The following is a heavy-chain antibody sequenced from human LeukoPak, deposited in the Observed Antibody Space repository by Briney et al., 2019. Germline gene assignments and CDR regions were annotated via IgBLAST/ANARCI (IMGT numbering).Heavy chain of an antibody. CDR1: GFTFDDYA. Sequence: QSGGSLRLSCVASGFTFDDYAMHWVRQAPGKGLEWVSSITWNGETASYADSVRGRFTIFRDNDGNSLYLQMNSLSGVDTALYYCAKDRAPYSYSGLDVWGQGTSVTVSS. CDR3: AKDRAPYSYSGLDV. J-gene: IGHJ6*02. V-gene: IGHV3-9*01. CDR2: ITWNGETA.